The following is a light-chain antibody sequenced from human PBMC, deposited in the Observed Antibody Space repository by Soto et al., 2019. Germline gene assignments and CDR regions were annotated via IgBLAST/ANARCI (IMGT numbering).Light chain of an antibody. CDR2: GAS. CDR1: LSVSSSY. CDR3: HHYVGSPWA. V-gene: IGKV3-20*01. J-gene: IGKJ1*01. Sequence: EIVLTQSPGTLSLSPGERATLSCRASLSVSSSYLAWYQQKPGQAPRLLIYGASNRATGIPDRFSGSGSETDFTLTITRLEPEDSAVYYCHHYVGSPWAFGQGTKV.